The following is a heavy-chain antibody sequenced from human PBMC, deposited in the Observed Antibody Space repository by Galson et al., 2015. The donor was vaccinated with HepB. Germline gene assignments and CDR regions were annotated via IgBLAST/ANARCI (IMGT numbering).Heavy chain of an antibody. D-gene: IGHD6-13*01. V-gene: IGHV4-31*03. CDR2: IYYSGGT. CDR1: GGSISSGGYY. Sequence: TLSLTCTVSGGSISSGGYYWSWIRQHPGKGLEWIGYIYYSGGTYYNPSLKSRVTISVDTSKNQFSLKLSSVTAADTAVYYCARGYSSRSLPSGQFDYWGQGTLVTVSS. J-gene: IGHJ4*02. CDR3: ARGYSSRSLPSGQFDY.